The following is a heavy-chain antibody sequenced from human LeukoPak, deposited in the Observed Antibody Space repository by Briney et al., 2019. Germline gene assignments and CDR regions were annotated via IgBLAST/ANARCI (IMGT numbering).Heavy chain of an antibody. CDR2: ISTSSSYI. J-gene: IGHJ4*02. D-gene: IGHD3-10*01. CDR3: ARAQLISMVADY. Sequence: GGSLRLSCAASGFTFSSYSMNWVRQAPGKGLEWVSSISTSSSYIYYADSLKGRFTISRDNAKNSLYLQMNSLRAEDTAVYYCARAQLISMVADYWGQGTLVTVSS. CDR1: GFTFSSYS. V-gene: IGHV3-21*01.